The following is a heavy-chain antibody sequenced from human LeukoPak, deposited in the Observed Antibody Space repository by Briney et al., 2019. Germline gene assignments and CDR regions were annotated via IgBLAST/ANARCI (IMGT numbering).Heavy chain of an antibody. CDR2: ISSASSHI. CDR3: TKDLRYYYADNHSEMDEHDY. V-gene: IGHV3-21*01. Sequence: KAGGSLRLSCAASGFTFSSYSMNWVRQAPGKGLEWVSCISSASSHIFYAESVKGRFTISRDNSKNTLSLQMNSLRVEDTALYYCTKDLRYYYADNHSEMDEHDYWGQGTLVTVSS. D-gene: IGHD4-23*01. CDR1: GFTFSSYS. J-gene: IGHJ4*02.